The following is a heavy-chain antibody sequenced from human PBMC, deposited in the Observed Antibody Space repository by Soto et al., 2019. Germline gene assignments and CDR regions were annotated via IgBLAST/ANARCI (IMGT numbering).Heavy chain of an antibody. CDR3: ERDFDDYGDKGDY. J-gene: IGHJ4*02. CDR2: IIPIFGTA. Sequence: QVQLVQSGAEVKKPGSSVKVSCKASGGTFSSYAISWVRQAPGQGLEWMGGIIPIFGTANYAQKFQGRVTITADESTSTAYMELSSLRPEDTAAYYCERDFDDYGDKGDYWGQGTLVTVSS. CDR1: GGTFSSYA. D-gene: IGHD4-17*01. V-gene: IGHV1-69*01.